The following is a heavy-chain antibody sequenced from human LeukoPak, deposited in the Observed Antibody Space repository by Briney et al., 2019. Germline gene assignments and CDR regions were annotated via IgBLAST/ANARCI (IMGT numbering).Heavy chain of an antibody. CDR3: ARALTTLTYEGY. V-gene: IGHV3-23*01. CDR1: GFIFRSYP. CDR2: ITSGGDKT. D-gene: IGHD1-1*01. Sequence: GGSLRLSCAASGFIFRSYPMSWVRQAPGKGLEWVSAITSGGDKTYYGDSVKGRFTISRDNAKDSLYLQMNSLRAEDTAACYCARALTTLTYEGYWGQGTLVTVSS. J-gene: IGHJ4*02.